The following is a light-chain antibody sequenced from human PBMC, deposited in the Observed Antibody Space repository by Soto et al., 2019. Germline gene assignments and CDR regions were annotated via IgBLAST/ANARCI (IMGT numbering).Light chain of an antibody. CDR3: SSYTSINTLV. Sequence: QSALTQPASVSGSPGQSITISCTGTSNDVGGYNYVSWYQQHPGKAPKLMIYEVSNRPSGVSNRFSGSKSGNTASLTISGLQAEDEADYYCSSYTSINTLVFGVGTKVTVL. J-gene: IGLJ2*01. CDR1: SNDVGGYNY. CDR2: EVS. V-gene: IGLV2-14*01.